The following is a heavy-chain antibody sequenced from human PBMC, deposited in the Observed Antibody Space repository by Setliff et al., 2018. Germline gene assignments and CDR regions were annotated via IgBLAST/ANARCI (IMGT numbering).Heavy chain of an antibody. CDR1: GDSISSFSYY. CDR2: IYNIGET. CDR3: ARDRGGTNPWFDF. D-gene: IGHD3-10*01. V-gene: IGHV3-53*01. J-gene: IGHJ5*01. Sequence: PSETLSLTCTVPGDSISSFSYYWGWIRQPPGKGLEWVSVIYNIGETRYADSVKGRFTISRDKSKNTLYLHLSSLRVEDTATYYCARDRGGTNPWFDFWGQGTQVTVSS.